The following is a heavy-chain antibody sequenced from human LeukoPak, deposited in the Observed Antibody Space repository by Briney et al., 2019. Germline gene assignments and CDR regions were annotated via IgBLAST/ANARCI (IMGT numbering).Heavy chain of an antibody. D-gene: IGHD5-12*01. CDR3: ARVDIVATTLDY. J-gene: IGHJ4*02. CDR2: IYSGGST. CDR1: GFTVSSNY. V-gene: IGHV3-53*01. Sequence: GRSLRLSCAAAGFTVSSNYMSWVRQAPGKGLEWVSVIYSGGSTYYADSVKGRFTISRDNSKNTLYLQMNSLRAEDTAVYYCARVDIVATTLDYWGQGTLVTVSS.